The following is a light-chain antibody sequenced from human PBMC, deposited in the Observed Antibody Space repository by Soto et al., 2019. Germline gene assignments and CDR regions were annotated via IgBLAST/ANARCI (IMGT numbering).Light chain of an antibody. Sequence: QSVLTQPASVSVSPGQSITISCTGTSSDVGGYNLVSWYQQYPDKAPKLMIFDVNTRPSGVSNRFSGSKSGNTASLTISGLQAEDEADYYCSSYQSSSTLPDVFGTGTKLTVL. J-gene: IGLJ1*01. CDR3: SSYQSSSTLPDV. CDR1: SSDVGGYNL. V-gene: IGLV2-14*01. CDR2: DVN.